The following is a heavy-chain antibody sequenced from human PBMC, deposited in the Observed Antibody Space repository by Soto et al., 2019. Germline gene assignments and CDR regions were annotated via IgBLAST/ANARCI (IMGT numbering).Heavy chain of an antibody. V-gene: IGHV1-18*01. D-gene: IGHD3-16*01. J-gene: IGHJ4*02. CDR1: GYTFTKYG. CDR2: ISGSSGNA. Sequence: QVQLVQSGAEVKNPGASVKVSCKTSGYTFTKYGVGWVRQAPGQGLEWMGWISGSSGNANYAEKVQGRSTLTTDTSTSTASLALRSLRSDDTAVYYCAREMAGLGGEYDYWGQGTLVTVSS. CDR3: AREMAGLGGEYDY.